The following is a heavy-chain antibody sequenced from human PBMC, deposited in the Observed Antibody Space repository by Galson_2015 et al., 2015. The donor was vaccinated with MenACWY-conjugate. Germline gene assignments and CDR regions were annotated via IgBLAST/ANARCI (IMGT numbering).Heavy chain of an antibody. CDR3: AISREVVTPLSPCEL. J-gene: IGHJ3*01. V-gene: IGHV1-58*01. CDR2: IVIGNGNI. Sequence: SVKVSCKASGFTFSSSSVQWVRQARGQRLEWMGWIVIGNGNINYAQNFQERVTFTRDMSTSTAYMELSSLRSDDTAVYYCAISREVVTPLSPCELWGQGTMITVSA. CDR1: GFTFSSSS. D-gene: IGHD4-23*01.